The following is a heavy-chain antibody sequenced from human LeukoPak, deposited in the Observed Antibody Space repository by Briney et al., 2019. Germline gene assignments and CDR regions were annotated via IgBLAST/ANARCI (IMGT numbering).Heavy chain of an antibody. D-gene: IGHD2/OR15-2a*01. CDR1: GYTFGTYG. CDR2: ISAYNGDT. Sequence: GASVKVSCKASGYTFGTYGVSWVRQAPGQGLEWMGWISAYNGDTYYAPKFQGRVTLTTDTPTSTAYMEMRSLRSDDTAVYYCARFHADYFYTCGMDVWGQGTTVTVSS. J-gene: IGHJ6*02. CDR3: ARFHADYFYTCGMDV. V-gene: IGHV1-18*01.